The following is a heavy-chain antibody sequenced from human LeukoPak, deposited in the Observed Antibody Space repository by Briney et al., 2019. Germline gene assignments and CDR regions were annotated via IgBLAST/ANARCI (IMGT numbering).Heavy chain of an antibody. D-gene: IGHD6-19*01. CDR2: INPNSGGT. J-gene: IGHJ6*02. CDR1: GYTFTGYY. V-gene: IGHV1-2*02. CDR3: ARDFSSGWYGVYYYYGMDV. Sequence: ASVKVSCKASGYTFTGYYMHWVRQAPGQGLEWMGWINPNSGGTNYAQKFQGRVTMTRDTSISTAYMELSRLRSDDTAVYYCARDFSSGWYGVYYYYGMDVWGQGTTVTVS.